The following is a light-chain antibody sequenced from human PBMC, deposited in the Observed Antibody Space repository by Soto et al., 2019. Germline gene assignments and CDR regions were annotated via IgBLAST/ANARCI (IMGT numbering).Light chain of an antibody. CDR1: STNIGNYNL. CDR3: CSYAGSSTLI. J-gene: IGLJ2*01. V-gene: IGLV2-23*01. CDR2: ETN. Sequence: QSLRTQPASVSGSPGQSITISCTGISTNIGNYNLVSWYQQHPGKAPKLIIYETNKRPSEVSNRFSGSKSGNTASLTISGLQAEDEADYHCCSYAGSSTLIFGGGTKVTVL.